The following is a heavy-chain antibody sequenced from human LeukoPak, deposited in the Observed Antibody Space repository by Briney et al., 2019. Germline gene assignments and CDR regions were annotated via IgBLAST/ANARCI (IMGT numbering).Heavy chain of an antibody. CDR1: GFTFSSYW. J-gene: IGHJ6*02. CDR3: MMSLTAHYYYGMDV. CDR2: IKQDGSEK. D-gene: IGHD2-21*02. V-gene: IGHV3-7*02. Sequence: GGSLRLSCAAAGFTFSSYWMSWVRQAPGKGLGWVANIKQDGSEKCYVDSVKGRFTISRDNAKNSLYLQMNSLRAEDTAVYHCMMSLTAHYYYGMDVWGQGTTVTVSS.